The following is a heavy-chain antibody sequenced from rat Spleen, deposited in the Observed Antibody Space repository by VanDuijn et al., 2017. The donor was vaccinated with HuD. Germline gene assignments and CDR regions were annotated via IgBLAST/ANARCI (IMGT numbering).Heavy chain of an antibody. CDR3: ARHDYSGDVDFDY. J-gene: IGHJ3*01. CDR1: GFSLISYA. V-gene: IGHV2-13*01. D-gene: IGHD1-1*01. Sequence: QVELKESGPGLVQPSQTLSLTCTVSGFSLISYAVNWVRQPPGKGLEWMGGIWGDGSTNYNSALKSRLSISRDTSTSQVFLKMNSLQPEDTGTYYCARHDYSGDVDFDYWGQGTLVTVSS. CDR2: IWGDGST.